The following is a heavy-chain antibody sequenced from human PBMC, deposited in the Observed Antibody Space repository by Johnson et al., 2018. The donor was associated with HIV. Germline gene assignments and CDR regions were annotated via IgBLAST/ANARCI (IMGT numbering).Heavy chain of an antibody. CDR3: AKRAATGDDAFDI. CDR2: IRFDGTKK. Sequence: VQLVESGGGVVQPGGSLRLSCAASGFTFSYYGMHWVRQAPGKGLEWVTFIRFDGTKKYYADSVKGRFTISRDDSKNTVHLQISSLRPEDTAVYYCAKRAATGDDAFDIWGQGTMVTVSS. V-gene: IGHV3-30*02. CDR1: GFTFSYYG. J-gene: IGHJ3*02. D-gene: IGHD3-16*01.